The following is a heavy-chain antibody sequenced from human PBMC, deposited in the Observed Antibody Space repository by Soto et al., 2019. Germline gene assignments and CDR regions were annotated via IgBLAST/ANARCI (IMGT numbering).Heavy chain of an antibody. V-gene: IGHV1-69*06. J-gene: IGHJ5*02. CDR2: IIPIFGTA. Sequence: SVKVSWKASGGTFSSYAISWVRQAPGQGLEWMGGIIPIFGTANYAQKFQGRVTITAXXXXSXXXMELXXLRXEDTAVYYCARDLYYCDSSGYSGPRWFDPWG. D-gene: IGHD3-22*01. CDR3: ARDLYYCDSSGYSGPRWFDP. CDR1: GGTFSSYA.